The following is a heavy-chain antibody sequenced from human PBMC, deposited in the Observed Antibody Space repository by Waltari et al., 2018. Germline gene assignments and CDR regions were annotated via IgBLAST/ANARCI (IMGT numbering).Heavy chain of an antibody. CDR3: AREGVKDVYYYDSSGYYSPDAFDI. J-gene: IGHJ3*02. V-gene: IGHV3-30-3*01. D-gene: IGHD3-22*01. CDR2: ISYDGSNK. Sequence: QVQLVESGGGVVQPGRSLRLSCAASGFTFSSYAMHWVRQAPGKGLVWVAVISYDGSNKYYADSVKGRFTISRDNSKNTLYLQMNSLRAEDTAVYYCAREGVKDVYYYDSSGYYSPDAFDIWGQGTMVTVSS. CDR1: GFTFSSYA.